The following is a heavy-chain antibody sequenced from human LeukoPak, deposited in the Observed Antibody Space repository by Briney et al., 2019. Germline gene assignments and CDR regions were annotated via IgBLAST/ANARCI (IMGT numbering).Heavy chain of an antibody. CDR1: GGSISSYY. V-gene: IGHV4-59*01. CDR2: IYYSGTT. J-gene: IGHJ4*02. D-gene: IGHD2-21*02. CDR3: ARVESVVTTTRMGFDH. Sequence: SETLSLTCTVFGGSISSYYWSWIRQPPGKGLEWIGYIYYSGTTNYNPSLRSRLTISVDSSKNQFSTRLNSVTAADTAIYYCARVESVVTTTRMGFDHWGQGILVTVSS.